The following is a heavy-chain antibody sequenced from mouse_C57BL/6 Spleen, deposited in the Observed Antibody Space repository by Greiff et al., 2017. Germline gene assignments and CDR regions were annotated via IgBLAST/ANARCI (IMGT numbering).Heavy chain of an antibody. Sequence: QVQLQQPGAELVRPGSSVKLSCKASGYTFTSYWMHWVKQRPIQGLEWIGNIDPSDSETHYNQKFKDKATLTVDKSSSTAYMQLSSLTSEDSAVDYCEREITTPSCFVDWGQGATLPVFS. CDR1: GYTFTSYW. J-gene: IGHJ2*01. D-gene: IGHD1-1*01. CDR2: IDPSDSET. CDR3: EREITTPSCFVD. V-gene: IGHV1-52*01.